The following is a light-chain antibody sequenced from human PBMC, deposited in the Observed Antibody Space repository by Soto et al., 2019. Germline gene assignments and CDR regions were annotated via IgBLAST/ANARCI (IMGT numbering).Light chain of an antibody. CDR2: DAS. V-gene: IGKV3-11*01. CDR3: QQRSHWPPLT. Sequence: EIVLTQSPATLSLSPGERATLSCRASQSVNIYLAWYQQKPGQAPRLLIYDASNRATGIPARFSGSGSGTDFILTISSLXXEDXXXYYCQQRSHWPPLTFGGGTKVEIK. J-gene: IGKJ4*01. CDR1: QSVNIY.